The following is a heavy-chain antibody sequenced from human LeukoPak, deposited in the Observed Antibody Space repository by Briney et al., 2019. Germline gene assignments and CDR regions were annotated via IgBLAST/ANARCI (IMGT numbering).Heavy chain of an antibody. CDR3: ARDSYDYGEPFDY. CDR1: GYTFTSYG. D-gene: IGHD4-17*01. J-gene: IGHJ4*02. V-gene: IGHV1-18*01. Sequence: ASVKDSCKASGYTFTSYGISWVRQAPGQGHEWMGWISAYNGNTNYAQKRQGRVTMTTDTSTSTAYMELRSLRSDDTAVYYCARDSYDYGEPFDYRGQGTLVTVSS. CDR2: ISAYNGNT.